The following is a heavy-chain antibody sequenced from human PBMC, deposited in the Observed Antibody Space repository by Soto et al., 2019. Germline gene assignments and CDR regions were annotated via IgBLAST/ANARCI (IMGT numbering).Heavy chain of an antibody. D-gene: IGHD3-10*01. Sequence: ASVKVACKASGYSFIDYYIHWVRQAPGQRLEWIGSISPRSGGTNYAQKFRVRVTITSDTSIKTAYRELTSLISDDTAVYYSTKKGGGSFPFEPLGRGTRGTV. CDR3: TKKGGGSFPFEP. CDR2: ISPRSGGT. CDR1: GYSFIDYY. J-gene: IGHJ5*02. V-gene: IGHV1-2*02.